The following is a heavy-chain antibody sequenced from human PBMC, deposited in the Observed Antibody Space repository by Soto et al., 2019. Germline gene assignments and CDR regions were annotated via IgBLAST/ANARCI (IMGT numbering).Heavy chain of an antibody. CDR2: ISAYNGNT. D-gene: IGHD6-6*01. J-gene: IGHJ6*03. Sequence: ASVKVSCKASGYTFTNYGISWVRQAPGQGLEWMGWISAYNGNTNYAQKLQGRVTMTTDTSTSTAYMELRSLRSDDTAVYYCARDRESSIAARSYYYYYMDVWGKGTTVTVSS. V-gene: IGHV1-18*01. CDR3: ARDRESSIAARSYYYYYMDV. CDR1: GYTFTNYG.